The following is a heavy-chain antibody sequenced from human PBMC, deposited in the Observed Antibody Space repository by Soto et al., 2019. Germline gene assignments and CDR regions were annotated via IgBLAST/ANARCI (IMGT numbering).Heavy chain of an antibody. CDR2: IYYSGST. CDR1: GGSISSYY. D-gene: IGHD2-15*01. V-gene: IGHV4-59*01. Sequence: SETLSVTCTVAGGSISSYYWSWIRQPPGKGLEWIGYIYYSGSTNYNPSLKSRVTISVDTSKNQFSLKLSSVTAADTAVYYCARDCSGGSCYPYGMDVWGQGTTVTVSS. J-gene: IGHJ6*02. CDR3: ARDCSGGSCYPYGMDV.